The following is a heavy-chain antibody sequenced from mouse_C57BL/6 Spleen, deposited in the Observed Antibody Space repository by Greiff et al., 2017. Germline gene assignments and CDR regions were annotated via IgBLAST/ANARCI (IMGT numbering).Heavy chain of an antibody. CDR1: GYTFTSYW. J-gene: IGHJ4*01. CDR3: ARENCDGGYAMDY. V-gene: IGHV1-55*01. Sequence: QVQLQQPGAELVKPGASVKMSCKASGYTFTSYWITWVKQRPGQGLEWIGDIYPGSGSTNYNEKFKSKATLTVDTSSSAAYMQLSSLTSEDSAVYYCARENCDGGYAMDYWGQGTSVTVSS. D-gene: IGHD4-1*01. CDR2: IYPGSGST.